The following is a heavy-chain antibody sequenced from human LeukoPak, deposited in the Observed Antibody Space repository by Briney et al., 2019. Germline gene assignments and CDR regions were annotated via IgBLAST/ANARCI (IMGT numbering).Heavy chain of an antibody. D-gene: IGHD6-13*01. V-gene: IGHV4-39*01. CDR3: ARHLIAAAFGFDY. CDR2: IYYSGST. Sequence: SETLSLTSTLSGGSISSSSYYWGWIRQPPGKGLEWIGSIYYSGSTYYNPSLKSRVTISVDTSKNQFSLKLSSVTAADTAVYYCARHLIAAAFGFDYWGQGTLVTVSS. CDR1: GGSISSSSYY. J-gene: IGHJ4*02.